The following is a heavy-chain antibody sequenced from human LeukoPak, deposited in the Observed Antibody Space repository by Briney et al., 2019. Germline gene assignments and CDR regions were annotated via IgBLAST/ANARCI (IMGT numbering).Heavy chain of an antibody. CDR2: IWYDASNK. CDR1: GFTFSSFG. V-gene: IGHV3-33*01. CDR3: VRGVGVSRFNYFDP. Sequence: PGRSLTLSCAASGFTFSSFGMHWVRQAPGKGLEWVAVIWYDASNKYYADSVKGRFTISRDNSKNTLFLQMNSLRDDDTAVYYCVRGVGVSRFNYFDPWGQGTLVIVSP. J-gene: IGHJ5*02. D-gene: IGHD6-13*01.